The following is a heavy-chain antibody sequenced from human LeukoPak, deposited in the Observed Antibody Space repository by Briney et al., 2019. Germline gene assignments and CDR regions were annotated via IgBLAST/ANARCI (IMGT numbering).Heavy chain of an antibody. V-gene: IGHV1-18*01. Sequence: ASVKVSCKASGYTFTCYGISWVRQAPRQGLEWMGWISAYNGNTNYAQKLQGRVTMTTDTSTSTAYMELRSLRSDDTAVYYCARDASGYDSYDYWGQGTLVTVSS. CDR2: ISAYNGNT. D-gene: IGHD5-12*01. CDR3: ARDASGYDSYDY. CDR1: GYTFTCYG. J-gene: IGHJ4*02.